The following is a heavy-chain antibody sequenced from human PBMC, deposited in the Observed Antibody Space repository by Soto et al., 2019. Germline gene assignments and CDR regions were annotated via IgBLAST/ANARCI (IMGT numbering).Heavy chain of an antibody. J-gene: IGHJ5*02. D-gene: IGHD2-2*02. CDR1: GYPFNKYI. CDR3: ARGANCSSSTGCYRQWLAP. V-gene: IGHV1-3*04. CDR2: INTENGNT. Sequence: GASVKVSCKASGYPFNKYIMHWVRQAPGQTLEWMGWINTENGNTRYSQKFQGRVSIARDTSASTVYMELSSLRSGDTAVYYCARGANCSSSTGCYRQWLAPWGQGTQGTVS.